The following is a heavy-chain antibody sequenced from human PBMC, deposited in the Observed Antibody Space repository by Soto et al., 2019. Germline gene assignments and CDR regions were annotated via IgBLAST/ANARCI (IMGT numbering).Heavy chain of an antibody. CDR3: ASPWPGWWYFDL. CDR1: GGSFSGYY. Sequence: QVQLQQWGAGLLKPSETLSLTCAVYGGSFSGYYWSWIRQPPGKGLEWIGEINHSGSTNYNPSLKSRVTISVDTSKNQFSLKLSSVTAADTAVYYCASPWPGWWYFDLWGRGTLVTVSS. J-gene: IGHJ2*01. V-gene: IGHV4-34*01. CDR2: INHSGST.